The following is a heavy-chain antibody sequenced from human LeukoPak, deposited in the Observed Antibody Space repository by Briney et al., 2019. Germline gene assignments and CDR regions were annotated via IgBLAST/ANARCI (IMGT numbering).Heavy chain of an antibody. V-gene: IGHV3-21*01. CDR1: GFTFSSYS. CDR3: ARWAQQFVYFDY. D-gene: IGHD6-6*01. J-gene: IGHJ4*02. CDR2: ISSSSSYI. Sequence: GGSLRLSCAASGFTFSSYSMNWVRQAPGKGLEWVSSISSSSSYIYYADSVKGRFTISRDNAKNSRYLQMNSLRAEDTAVYYCARWAQQFVYFDYWGQGTLVTVSS.